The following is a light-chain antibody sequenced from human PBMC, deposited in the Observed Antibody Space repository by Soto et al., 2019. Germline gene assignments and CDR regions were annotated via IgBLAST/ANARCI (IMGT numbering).Light chain of an antibody. CDR2: DVS. J-gene: IGKJ5*01. V-gene: IGKV3-15*01. CDR1: QGVTTN. CDR3: QQYNNWPFS. Sequence: EIVMTQSPATLSVSPGERTTLSCRAGQGVTTNFAWYQQKSGQSPRLLIYDVSTRATGVPARFSGTGSEIDFTLTISGLQSDDSAVYFCQQYNNWPFSFGQGTRLEI.